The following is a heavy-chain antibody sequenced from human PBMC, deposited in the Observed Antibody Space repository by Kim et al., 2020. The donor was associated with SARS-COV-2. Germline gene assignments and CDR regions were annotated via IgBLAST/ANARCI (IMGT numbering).Heavy chain of an antibody. CDR3: AREPSTYFDY. CDR2: ST. J-gene: IGHJ4*02. Sequence: STYYADSVKGRFTISRDDSKNTVYLQMNSLRAEDTAVYFCAREPSTYFDYWGQGTLGTVSS. V-gene: IGHV3-66*01.